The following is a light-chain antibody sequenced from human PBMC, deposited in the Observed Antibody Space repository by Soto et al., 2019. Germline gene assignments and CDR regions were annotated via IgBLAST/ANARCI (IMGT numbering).Light chain of an antibody. CDR1: QSVSSSY. Sequence: EIVLSQSPGTLSLSPGERTTLSCRASQSVSSSYLAWYQQRPGQAPRLLIYGASSRATGIPDRFSGSGSGTDFILTISRLEPEDFAVYFCQQYGGSPAITFGQGTRLEIK. CDR3: QQYGGSPAIT. V-gene: IGKV3-20*01. CDR2: GAS. J-gene: IGKJ5*01.